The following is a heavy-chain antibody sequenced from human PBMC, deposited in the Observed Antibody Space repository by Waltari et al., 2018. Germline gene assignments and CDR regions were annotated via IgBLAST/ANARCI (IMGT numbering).Heavy chain of an antibody. J-gene: IGHJ4*02. D-gene: IGHD1-1*01. Sequence: EVQLLESGGGFVQPGGSLRLSCVVSGFRFSSSSMSWVRQAPGKGVGWVSSSSISGTKLSYADSVKGRFTISRDNSKNALHLQMNSLRAEDTAIYYCAKEIRPNDFWGQGTLVTVSS. V-gene: IGHV3-23*01. CDR3: AKEIRPNDF. CDR2: SSISGTKL. CDR1: GFRFSSSS.